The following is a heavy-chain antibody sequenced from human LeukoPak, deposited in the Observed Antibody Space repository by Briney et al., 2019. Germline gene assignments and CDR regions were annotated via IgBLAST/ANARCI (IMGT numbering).Heavy chain of an antibody. J-gene: IGHJ6*03. CDR2: INPSGGST. CDR3: ARTGPVLRYFDWFHYYMDV. Sequence: ASVKVSCKASGYTFTSYYMHWVRQAPGQGLEWMGIINPSGGSTSYAQKFQGRVTMTRDMSTSTVYMELSSLRSEDTAVYYCARTGPVLRYFDWFHYYMDVWGKGTTVTISS. V-gene: IGHV1-46*01. D-gene: IGHD3-9*01. CDR1: GYTFTSYY.